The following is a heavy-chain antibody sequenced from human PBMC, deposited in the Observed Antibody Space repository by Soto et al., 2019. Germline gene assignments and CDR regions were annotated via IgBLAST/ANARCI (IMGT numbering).Heavy chain of an antibody. J-gene: IGHJ5*02. V-gene: IGHV1-18*01. D-gene: IGHD6-19*01. CDR1: GYTFTSYG. CDR3: ARERTWYSSGWYFGWFDP. CDR2: ISAYNGNT. Sequence: QVQLVQSGAEVKKPGASVKVSCKASGYTFTSYGISWVRQAPGQGLEWMGWISAYNGNTNYAQKLQGRVTMTTDTSTSTAYMELRSLRSDDTAVYYCARERTWYSSGWYFGWFDPWGQGTLVTVSS.